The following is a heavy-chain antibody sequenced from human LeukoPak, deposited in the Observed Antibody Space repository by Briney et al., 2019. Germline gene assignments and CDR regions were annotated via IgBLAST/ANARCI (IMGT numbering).Heavy chain of an antibody. V-gene: IGHV4-39*07. CDR3: ARRSSGYRNGYYFDY. D-gene: IGHD3-22*01. CDR1: GGSISSSSYY. J-gene: IGHJ4*02. CDR2: IFYSGST. Sequence: PSETLSLTCTVSGGSISSSSYYWGWIRQPPGKGLEWIGSIFYSGSTNYNPSLKSRVTISVDTSKNQFSLKLSSVTAAATAVYYCARRSSGYRNGYYFDYWGQGTMVGVCS.